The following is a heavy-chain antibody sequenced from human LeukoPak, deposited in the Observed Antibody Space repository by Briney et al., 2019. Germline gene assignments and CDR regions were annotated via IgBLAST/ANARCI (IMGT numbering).Heavy chain of an antibody. CDR1: GFTFSSYA. CDR2: ISGSGGST. V-gene: IGHV3-23*01. J-gene: IGHJ4*02. Sequence: GASLRLSCEASGFTFSSYAMSWVRQAPGKGLEWVSAISGSGGSTYYADSVKGRFTISRDNSKNTLYLQMNSLRAEDTAVYYCAKDPAYYYDSSGYYSYWGQGTLVTVSS. D-gene: IGHD3-22*01. CDR3: AKDPAYYYDSSGYYSY.